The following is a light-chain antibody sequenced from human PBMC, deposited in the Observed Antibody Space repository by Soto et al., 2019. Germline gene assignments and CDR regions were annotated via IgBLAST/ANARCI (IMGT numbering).Light chain of an antibody. CDR1: QNINRW. CDR2: KAS. J-gene: IGKJ2*01. V-gene: IGKV1-5*03. CDR3: QQYSTSPYT. Sequence: DLQMTQSPSTLSASVGDRVTITCRASQNINRWLAWYQQKPGKAPKLLIKKASTLQTGVPSRFSGRGSGTDFTLTISSLQPGDFATYFCQQYSTSPYTFGQGTKLDIK.